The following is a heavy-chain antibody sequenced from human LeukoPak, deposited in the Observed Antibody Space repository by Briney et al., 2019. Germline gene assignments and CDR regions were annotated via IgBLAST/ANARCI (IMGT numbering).Heavy chain of an antibody. CDR3: ARGNLWFGELVY. V-gene: IGHV3-30*02. CDR1: GFTFSSYG. Sequence: GGSLRLSCAASGFTFSSYGMHWVRQAPGKGLEWVAFIRYDGSNKYYADSVKGRFTISRDNSKTTLYLQMNSLRAEDTAVYYCARGNLWFGELVYWGQGTLVTVSS. D-gene: IGHD3-10*01. J-gene: IGHJ4*02. CDR2: IRYDGSNK.